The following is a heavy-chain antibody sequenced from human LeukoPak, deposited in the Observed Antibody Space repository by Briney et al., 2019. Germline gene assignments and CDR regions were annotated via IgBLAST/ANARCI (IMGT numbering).Heavy chain of an antibody. CDR1: GGSISSYY. J-gene: IGHJ3*02. D-gene: IGHD3-16*01. CDR2: IYYSGST. V-gene: IGHV4-59*08. Sequence: KTSETLSLTCTVSGGSISSYYWSWIRQPPGKGLEWIGYIYYSGSTNYNPSLKSRVTISVDTSKNQFSLKLSSVTAADTAVYFCARGGQLWGRTPHDTFDIWGQGTMVTVSP. CDR3: ARGGQLWGRTPHDTFDI.